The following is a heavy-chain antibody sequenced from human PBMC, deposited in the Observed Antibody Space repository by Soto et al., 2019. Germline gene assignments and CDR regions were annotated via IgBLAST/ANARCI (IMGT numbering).Heavy chain of an antibody. CDR1: GGTFSSYA. CDR3: ARQTYYYDSSGYDGRGYNWFDP. J-gene: IGHJ5*02. V-gene: IGHV1-69*01. Sequence: QVQLVQSGAEVKKPGSSVKVSCKASGGTFSSYAIIWVRQAPGQGLEWMGGIIPIFGTANYAQKFQGRVTITADESTSTAYMELSSLRSEDTAVYYCARQTYYYDSSGYDGRGYNWFDPWGQGTLVTVSS. CDR2: IIPIFGTA. D-gene: IGHD3-22*01.